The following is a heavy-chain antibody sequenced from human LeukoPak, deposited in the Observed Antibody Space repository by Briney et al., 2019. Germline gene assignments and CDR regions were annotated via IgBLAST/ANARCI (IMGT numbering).Heavy chain of an antibody. CDR3: AKGIGAYSYGFDY. V-gene: IGHV3-21*04. J-gene: IGHJ4*02. D-gene: IGHD5-18*01. Sequence: GGSLRLSCAASGFTFISYTMNWVRQAPGKGVEWVSSISSGSSYIYYADSVKGRFTMSRDDSKNTLYLQMNSLRAEDTAIYYCAKGIGAYSYGFDYWGQGTLVTVSS. CDR1: GFTFISYT. CDR2: ISSGSSYI.